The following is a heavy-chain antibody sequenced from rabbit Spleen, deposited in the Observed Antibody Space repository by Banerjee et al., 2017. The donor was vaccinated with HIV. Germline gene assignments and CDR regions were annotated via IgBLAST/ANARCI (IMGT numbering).Heavy chain of an antibody. V-gene: IGHV1S45*01. J-gene: IGHJ4*01. CDR3: ARDLASVVGWNFNL. CDR1: GFSFSDRDV. D-gene: IGHD3-1*01. CDR2: INTYTGKP. Sequence: QEQLEEFGGDLVKPEGSLTLTCKASGFSFSDRDVMCWVRQAPGKGLQWIACINTYTGKPVYATWAKGRFTISRTSSTTVTLQMTSLTAADTATYFCARDLASVVGWNFNLWGQGTLVTVS.